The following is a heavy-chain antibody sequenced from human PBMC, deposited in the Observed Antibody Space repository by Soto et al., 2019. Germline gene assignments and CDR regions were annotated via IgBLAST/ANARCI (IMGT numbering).Heavy chain of an antibody. CDR2: ISYDGSNK. CDR1: GFTFSSYG. Sequence: GGSLRLSCAASGFTFSSYGMHWVRQAPGKGLEWVAVISYDGSNKYYADSVKGRFTISRDNSKNTLYLQMNSLRAEDTAVYYCAKGGYSSGWFEYFQHWGQGTLVTVSS. V-gene: IGHV3-30*18. CDR3: AKGGYSSGWFEYFQH. J-gene: IGHJ1*01. D-gene: IGHD6-19*01.